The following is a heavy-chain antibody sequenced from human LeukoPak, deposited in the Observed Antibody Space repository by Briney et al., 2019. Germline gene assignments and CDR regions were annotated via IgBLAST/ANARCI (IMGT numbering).Heavy chain of an antibody. CDR3: ARHDYRGTHVAWFDP. Sequence: SETLSLTCSVSGGSITSENYFWAWIRQPPGKGLEFVGTIYYSGSTYYNPSLKSRVTISVDTSMNHFSLKLNSVTAADTAMYYCARHDYRGTHVAWFDPWGQGTLVTVSS. V-gene: IGHV4-39*01. J-gene: IGHJ5*02. CDR2: IYYSGST. CDR1: GGSITSENYF. D-gene: IGHD5-12*01.